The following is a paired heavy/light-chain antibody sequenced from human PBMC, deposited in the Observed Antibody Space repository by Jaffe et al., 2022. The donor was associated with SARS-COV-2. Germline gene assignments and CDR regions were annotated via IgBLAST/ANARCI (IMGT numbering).Light chain of an antibody. V-gene: IGKV2-28*01. CDR3: MQALQPPYT. J-gene: IGKJ2*01. CDR1: QSLLYSNGYNY. Sequence: DIVMTQSPLSLPVTPGEPASISCRSSQSLLYSNGYNYLDWYLQKPGQSPQLLIYLGSSRASGVPDRFSGSGSGTDFTLKISRVEAEDVGVYYCMQALQPPYTFGRGTKLEIK. CDR2: LGS.
Heavy chain of an antibody. CDR2: TRNRANYYTT. CDR1: GFIFSDYY. D-gene: IGHD3-10*01. Sequence: EVQLVESGGGLVQPGGSLRLSCAASGFIFSDYYMDWVRQAPGKGLEWVGRTRNRANYYTTDYAASVKGRFTVSRDDSKNSLYLQMNSLKSDDTAVYYCVRVGSERGAGGWFDRWGQGTLVAVSS. CDR3: VRVGSERGAGGWFDR. V-gene: IGHV3-72*01. J-gene: IGHJ5*02.